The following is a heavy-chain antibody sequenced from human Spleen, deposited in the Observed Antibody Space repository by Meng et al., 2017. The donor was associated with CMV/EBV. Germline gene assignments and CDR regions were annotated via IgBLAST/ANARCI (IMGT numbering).Heavy chain of an antibody. CDR3: ATAVRGAAAGQPFVH. CDR1: GFSFNDYG. D-gene: IGHD6-13*01. CDR2: IWYDGSNE. J-gene: IGHJ4*02. V-gene: IGHV3-33*01. Sequence: GGSLRLSCSASGFSFNDYGMHWVRQAPGKGLEWVAVIWYDGSNENYADSVKGRFTISRDNSKNTLFLQMNSLRSEDTAVYYCATAVRGAAAGQPFVHWGQGTLVTVSS.